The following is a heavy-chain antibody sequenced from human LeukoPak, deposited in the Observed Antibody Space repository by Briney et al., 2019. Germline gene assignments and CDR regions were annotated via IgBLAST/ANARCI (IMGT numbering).Heavy chain of an antibody. CDR2: INHSGST. CDR3: ARGSDSSPGYYYGLDV. V-gene: IGHV4-34*01. CDR1: SGSFSGYY. Sequence: SETLSLTCAVYSGSFSGYYWTWIRQPPGKGLEWIGEINHSGSTNYNPSLKSRVTISVDTSKNQFSLKVRSVTAAGTAVYSCARGSDSSPGYYYGLDVWGQGTTVTVSS. D-gene: IGHD6-13*01. J-gene: IGHJ6*02.